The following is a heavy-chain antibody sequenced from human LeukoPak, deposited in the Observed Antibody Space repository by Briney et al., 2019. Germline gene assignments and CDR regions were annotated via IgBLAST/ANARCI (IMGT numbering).Heavy chain of an antibody. Sequence: SETLSLTCAVYGGSFSGYYWSRIRQPPGKGLEWIGEINHSGSTNYNPSLKSRVTISVDTSKNQFSLKLSSVTAADTAVYYCARTLTIFGVVAPYYYYYMDVWGKGTTVTVSS. CDR1: GGSFSGYY. CDR2: INHSGST. V-gene: IGHV4-34*01. D-gene: IGHD3-3*01. CDR3: ARTLTIFGVVAPYYYYYMDV. J-gene: IGHJ6*03.